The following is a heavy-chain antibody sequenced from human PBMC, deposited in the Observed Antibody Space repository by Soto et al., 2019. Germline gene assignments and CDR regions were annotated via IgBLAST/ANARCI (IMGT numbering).Heavy chain of an antibody. Sequence: QVQVVQSGAEVKKPGASVKVACKASGYTFTTFGMSWVRQAPGQGLEWMGWISGENGDTNSAQRFQDRVTMTTDTSTNTAYMELRSQTSDDTAVYYCARCYCSAGSCFTCWHFDLWGRGTLVTVSS. CDR2: ISGENGDT. CDR1: GYTFTTFG. J-gene: IGHJ2*01. CDR3: ARCYCSAGSCFTCWHFDL. D-gene: IGHD2-15*01. V-gene: IGHV1-18*01.